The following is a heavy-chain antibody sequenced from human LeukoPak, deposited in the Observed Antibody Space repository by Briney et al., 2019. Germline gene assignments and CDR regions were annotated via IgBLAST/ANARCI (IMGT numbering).Heavy chain of an antibody. Sequence: GGSLRLSCAASGFTFSSYSMNWVRQAPGKGLEWVSSISSSSSYIYYADSVKGRFTISRDNAKNSLYLQMNSLRAEDTAVYYCASWKNYYYYMDVWGKGTTVTVSS. D-gene: IGHD1-1*01. V-gene: IGHV3-21*01. CDR1: GFTFSSYS. CDR3: ASWKNYYYYMDV. CDR2: ISSSSSYI. J-gene: IGHJ6*03.